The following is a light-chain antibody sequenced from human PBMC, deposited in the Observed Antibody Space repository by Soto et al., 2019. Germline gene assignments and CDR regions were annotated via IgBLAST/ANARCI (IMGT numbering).Light chain of an antibody. J-gene: IGLJ2*01. V-gene: IGLV2-11*01. Sequence: QSALTQPRSVSGSPGQSVAISCTGASSDVGTYNYVSWYQQHPGKVPKLMIYDVSERPSGVPDRFSGSKSGNTASLTISGLQAEDEADYYCCSYGGRYTRLVFGGGTKLTVL. CDR3: CSYGGRYTRLV. CDR2: DVS. CDR1: SSDVGTYNY.